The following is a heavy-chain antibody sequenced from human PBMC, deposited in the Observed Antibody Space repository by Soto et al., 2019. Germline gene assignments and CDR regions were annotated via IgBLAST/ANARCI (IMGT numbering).Heavy chain of an antibody. J-gene: IGHJ5*02. CDR3: ARYSGYEGLRFDP. CDR2: IYYSGST. V-gene: IGHV4-30-4*01. D-gene: IGHD5-12*01. CDR1: GGSISSGYYY. Sequence: SETLSLTCTVSGGSISSGYYYWSWIRQPPGKGLEWIGYIYYSGSTYYNPSLKSRVTISVDTSKNQFSLKLSSVTAADTAVYYCARYSGYEGLRFDPWGQGTLVTVSS.